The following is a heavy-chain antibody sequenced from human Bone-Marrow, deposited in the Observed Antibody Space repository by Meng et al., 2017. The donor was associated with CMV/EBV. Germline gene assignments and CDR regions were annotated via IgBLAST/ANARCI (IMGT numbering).Heavy chain of an antibody. J-gene: IGHJ5*02. CDR3: AREGGSGSYGLNWFDP. D-gene: IGHD1-26*01. V-gene: IGHV1-2*02. CDR1: GYTFTGYY. Sequence: ASVKVSCKASGYTFTGYYMHWVRQAPGQGLEWMGWINPNSGTTNYAQKFQGRVTMTRDTSISTAYMELSRLRSDDTAVYYCAREGGSGSYGLNWFDPWGQGTLVTVSS. CDR2: INPNSGTT.